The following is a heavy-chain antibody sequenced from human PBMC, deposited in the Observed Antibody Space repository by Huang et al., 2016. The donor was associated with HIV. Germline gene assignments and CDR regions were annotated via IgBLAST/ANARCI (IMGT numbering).Heavy chain of an antibody. D-gene: IGHD3-3*01. V-gene: IGHV4-30-4*08. CDR3: ARAPATHSVFFY. CDR2: IYYSGSS. Sequence: QVQPQESGPGLVKPSQTLSLTCTVSGDSIRSGGYYWTWIRQSPAKGLDVIGYIYYSGSSDYNPALKSRVSISIDAFKNRVSLKLKSVTVADTAVYYCARAPATHSVFFYWGQGTLVTVSA. CDR1: GDSIRSGGYY. J-gene: IGHJ4*02.